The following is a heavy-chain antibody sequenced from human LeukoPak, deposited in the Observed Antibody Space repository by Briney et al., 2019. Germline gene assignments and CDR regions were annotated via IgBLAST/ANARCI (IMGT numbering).Heavy chain of an antibody. V-gene: IGHV3-7*01. J-gene: IGHJ3*02. CDR3: ARGDFNDNGDYVDAFDI. CDR2: IKPDGSEQ. CDR1: GFTFSSYW. D-gene: IGHD4-17*01. Sequence: HPGGSLRLSCAASGFTFSSYWMSWVRQAPGKGLEWVANIKPDGSEQFYVDSVKGRLTISRDNAKNSLFLQMNSLRAEDTAFYYCARGDFNDNGDYVDAFDIWGQGTMVTVSS.